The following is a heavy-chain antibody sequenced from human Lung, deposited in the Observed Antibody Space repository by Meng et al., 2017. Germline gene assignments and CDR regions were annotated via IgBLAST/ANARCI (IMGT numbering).Heavy chain of an antibody. CDR1: GFTFDESA. Sequence: SLKISCAASGFTFDESAMQWVRQAPGKGLEWVSGISWNSGNIGYEDSVKGRFTISRDNAKNSLYLQMNSLRAEDTALYYCAKVEYKSGAYYFDHWGQGTQVTVAS. J-gene: IGHJ4*02. CDR3: AKVEYKSGAYYFDH. CDR2: ISWNSGNI. V-gene: IGHV3-9*01. D-gene: IGHD3-10*01.